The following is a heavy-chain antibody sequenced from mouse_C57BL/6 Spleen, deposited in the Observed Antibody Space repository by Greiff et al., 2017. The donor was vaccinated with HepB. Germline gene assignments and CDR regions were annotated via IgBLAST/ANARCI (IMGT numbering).Heavy chain of an antibody. Sequence: EVQLQQSGPELVKPGASVKMSCKASGYTFTDYNMNWVKQSHGKSLEWIGYINPNNGGTSYNQKFKGKATLTVNKSSSTAYMELRSLTSEDSAVYDCARSNYSNDGGFDYWGQGTTLTVSS. D-gene: IGHD2-12*01. CDR2: INPNNGGT. CDR3: ARSNYSNDGGFDY. CDR1: GYTFTDYN. J-gene: IGHJ2*01. V-gene: IGHV1-22*01.